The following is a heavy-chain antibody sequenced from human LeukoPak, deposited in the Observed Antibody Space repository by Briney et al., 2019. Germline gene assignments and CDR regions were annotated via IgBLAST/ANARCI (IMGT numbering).Heavy chain of an antibody. CDR2: ISRSSSYI. J-gene: IGHJ6*03. CDR3: ARVMRVGATRERYYMDV. D-gene: IGHD1-26*01. V-gene: IGHV3-21*01. CDR1: GFTFSSYS. Sequence: PGGSLRLSCAASGFTFSSYSMNCVRQAPGRGLEWVSSISRSSSYIYYADSVKGRFTISRDNAKNSLYLQMNSLRAEDTAVYYCARVMRVGATRERYYMDVWGKGTTVTVSS.